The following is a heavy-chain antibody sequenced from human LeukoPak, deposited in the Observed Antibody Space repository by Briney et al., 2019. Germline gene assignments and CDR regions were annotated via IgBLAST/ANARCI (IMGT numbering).Heavy chain of an antibody. CDR1: GGSISSSSYY. V-gene: IGHV4-39*07. CDR3: ARVEEGYGSGRRENYYYYYMDV. J-gene: IGHJ6*03. CDR2: WTT. Sequence: SETLSLTCTVSGGSISSSSYYWGWIRQPPGKGLEWIGSWTTFFNPSLKSRVTISVDTSKNQFSLKLRSVTAADTAVYYCARVEEGYGSGRRENYYYYYMDVWGKGTTVTTSS. D-gene: IGHD3-10*01.